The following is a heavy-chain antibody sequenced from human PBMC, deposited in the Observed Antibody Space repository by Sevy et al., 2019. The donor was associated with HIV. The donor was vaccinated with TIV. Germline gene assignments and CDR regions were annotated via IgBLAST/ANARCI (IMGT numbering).Heavy chain of an antibody. V-gene: IGHV1-18*01. D-gene: IGHD6-13*01. CDR1: GYTFTSYG. J-gene: IGHJ5*02. CDR3: ARDWTNSRRWYGGRWFDP. Sequence: ASVKVSCKASGYTFTSYGISWVRQAPGQGLEWMGWISAYNGNTNYAEKLQGRVTMTTDTSMSTAYMELRSLRSDDTAVYYCARDWTNSRRWYGGRWFDPWGQGTLVTVSS. CDR2: ISAYNGNT.